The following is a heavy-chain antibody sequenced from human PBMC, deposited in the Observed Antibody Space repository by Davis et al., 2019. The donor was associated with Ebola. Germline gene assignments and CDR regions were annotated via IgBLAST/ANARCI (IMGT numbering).Heavy chain of an antibody. J-gene: IGHJ5*02. CDR3: ARGRHSSGWPNWFDP. Sequence: ASVKVSCKASGYTFTSYDINWVRQATGQGLEWMGWMNPNSGNTGYAQKFQGRVTMTRNTSISTAYMELSSLRSEDTAVYYCARGRHSSGWPNWFDPWGQGTLVTVSS. V-gene: IGHV1-8*01. D-gene: IGHD6-19*01. CDR1: GYTFTSYD. CDR2: MNPNSGNT.